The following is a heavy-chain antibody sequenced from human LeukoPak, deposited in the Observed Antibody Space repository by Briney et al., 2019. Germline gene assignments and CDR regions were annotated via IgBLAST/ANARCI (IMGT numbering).Heavy chain of an antibody. CDR3: ARGQHIVVVPAAPTFDY. CDR1: GYSISSGFY. J-gene: IGHJ4*02. D-gene: IGHD2-2*01. V-gene: IGHV4-38-2*02. CDR2: IYHSGST. Sequence: SETLSLTCTVSGYSISSGFYWGWIRQSPEKGLEWIGTIYHSGSTYYNPSLKSRVTISIDTSKNQFSLKLSSVTAADTAVYYCARGQHIVVVPAAPTFDYWGQGTLVTVSS.